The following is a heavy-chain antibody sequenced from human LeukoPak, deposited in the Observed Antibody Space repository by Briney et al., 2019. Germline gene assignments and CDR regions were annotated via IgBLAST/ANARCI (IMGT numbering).Heavy chain of an antibody. V-gene: IGHV4-59*08. D-gene: IGHD6-19*01. CDR2: IYYSGST. J-gene: IGHJ4*02. CDR1: GGSISSYY. CDR3: ARHRIAVAGTFDY. Sequence: PSETLSLTCTVSGGSISSYYWSWIRQPPGKGLEWIGYIYYSGSTNYNPSLKSRVTISVDTSKNQFSLKLSSVTAADTAVCYCARHRIAVAGTFDYWGQGTLVTVSS.